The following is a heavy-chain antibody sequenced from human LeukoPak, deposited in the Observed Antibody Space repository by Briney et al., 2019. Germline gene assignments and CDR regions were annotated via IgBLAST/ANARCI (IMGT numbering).Heavy chain of an antibody. V-gene: IGHV4-34*01. J-gene: IGHJ4*02. CDR3: ARIVGASDY. Sequence: SETLSLTCAVYGGSLSGYYWSWIRQPPGKGLEWIGEINHSGSTYYNPSLKSRVTISVDTSKNQFSLKLSSVTAADTAVYYCARIVGASDYWGQGTLVTVSS. CDR1: GGSLSGYY. CDR2: INHSGST. D-gene: IGHD1-26*01.